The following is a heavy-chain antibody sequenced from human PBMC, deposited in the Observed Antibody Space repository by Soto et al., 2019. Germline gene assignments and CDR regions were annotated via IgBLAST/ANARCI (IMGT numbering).Heavy chain of an antibody. Sequence: SETLSLTCTVSGGSISSYYWGWIRQPPGKGLEWIGYIYYSGSTNYNPSLKSRVTISVDTSKNQFSLKLSSVTAADTAVYYCARDRVAAAGTTVYYYGMDVWGQGTTVTVSS. CDR1: GGSISSYY. J-gene: IGHJ6*02. CDR3: ARDRVAAAGTTVYYYGMDV. D-gene: IGHD6-13*01. CDR2: IYYSGST. V-gene: IGHV4-59*01.